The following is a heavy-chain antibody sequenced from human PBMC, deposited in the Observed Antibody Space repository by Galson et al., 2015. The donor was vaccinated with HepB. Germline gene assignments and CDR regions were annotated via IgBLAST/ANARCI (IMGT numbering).Heavy chain of an antibody. CDR1: GYTFTSYY. D-gene: IGHD6-13*01. J-gene: IGHJ5*02. CDR2: INPSGGST. Sequence: SVKASCKASGYTFTSYYMHWVRQAPGQGLEWMGIINPSGGSTSYAQKFQGRVTMTRDTSTSTVYMELSSLRSEDTAVYYCARGAQRDIAAAGKGGWFDPWGQGTLVTVSS. CDR3: ARGAQRDIAAAGKGGWFDP. V-gene: IGHV1-46*03.